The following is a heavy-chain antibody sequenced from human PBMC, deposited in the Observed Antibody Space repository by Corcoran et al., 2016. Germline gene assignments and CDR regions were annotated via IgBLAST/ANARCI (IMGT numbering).Heavy chain of an antibody. CDR2: INHSGST. CDR3: ARGSGDVVVPAAMTAFDI. CDR1: GGSFSGYY. Sequence: QVQLQQWGAGLLKPSETLSLTCAVYGGSFSGYYWSWIRQPPGKGLEWIGEINHSGSTNYNPSLKSRLTISVDTAKNQFSLRLTSVTAADTAVYYCARGSGDVVVPAAMTAFDIWGQGTMVTVSS. J-gene: IGHJ3*02. D-gene: IGHD2-2*01. V-gene: IGHV4-34*01.